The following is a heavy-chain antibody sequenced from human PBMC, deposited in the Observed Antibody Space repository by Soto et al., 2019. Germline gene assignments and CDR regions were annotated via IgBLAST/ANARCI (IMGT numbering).Heavy chain of an antibody. Sequence: QITLKESGPTLVKPTQTLTLTCTFSGFSRSTSGVGVGWIRQPPGNTLEWLAVIYCDDSKHYSPSLEPRLTITKDTSKNQVVLTMSNMDPVDTATYYCAHKGYGDYPLDYWGQGTLVTVSS. J-gene: IGHJ4*02. CDR1: GFSRSTSGVG. V-gene: IGHV2-5*02. CDR3: AHKGYGDYPLDY. CDR2: IYCDDSK. D-gene: IGHD4-17*01.